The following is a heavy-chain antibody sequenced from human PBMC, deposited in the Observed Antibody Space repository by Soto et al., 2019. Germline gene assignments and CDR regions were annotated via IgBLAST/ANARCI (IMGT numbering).Heavy chain of an antibody. Sequence: PSETLSLTCTVSGCSISSSSYYWGWIRQPPGKGLEWIGSIYYSGSTYYNPSLKSRVTISVDTSKNQFSLKLSSVTAADTAVYYCARPPYYDILTGYRYYYYGMDVWGQGTTVTVSS. V-gene: IGHV4-39*01. J-gene: IGHJ6*02. CDR1: GCSISSSSYY. CDR2: IYYSGST. D-gene: IGHD3-9*01. CDR3: ARPPYYDILTGYRYYYYGMDV.